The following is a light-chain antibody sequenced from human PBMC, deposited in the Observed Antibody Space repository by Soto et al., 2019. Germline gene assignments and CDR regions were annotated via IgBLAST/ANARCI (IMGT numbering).Light chain of an antibody. Sequence: QSALTQPASVSGYPGQSITISCTGSNSDVGAYNYVSWYQQHPGKAPKLMIYDVSSRPSGVSNRFSGSKSGNTASLTISGLQAEDEADYYCSSYKTGSPLWVFGGGTKVTVL. CDR2: DVS. V-gene: IGLV2-14*01. J-gene: IGLJ3*02. CDR3: SSYKTGSPLWV. CDR1: NSDVGAYNY.